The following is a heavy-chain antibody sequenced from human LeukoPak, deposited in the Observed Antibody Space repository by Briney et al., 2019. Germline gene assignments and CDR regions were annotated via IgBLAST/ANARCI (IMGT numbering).Heavy chain of an antibody. J-gene: IGHJ4*02. V-gene: IGHV3-23*01. CDR3: ARDQGGATRIDY. CDR2: ISGSGGST. D-gene: IGHD1-26*01. Sequence: TGGSLRLSCAASGFSFSSYWMHWVRQAPGKGLEWVSAISGSGGSTYYADSVKGRFTISRDNSKDTLYLQMNGLRAEETAVYYCARDQGGATRIDYWGQGTLVTVSS. CDR1: GFSFSSYW.